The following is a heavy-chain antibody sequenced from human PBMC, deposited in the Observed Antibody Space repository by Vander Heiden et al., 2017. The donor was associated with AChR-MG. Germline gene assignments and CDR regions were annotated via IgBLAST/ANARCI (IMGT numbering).Heavy chain of an antibody. CDR1: GFTFSSYA. D-gene: IGHD3-22*01. CDR2: ISGSGGST. CDR3: AKVARITMIVVRDAFDI. V-gene: IGHV3-23*01. J-gene: IGHJ3*02. Sequence: EVQLLESGGGLVQPGGSLRLSCAASGFTFSSYAISGVRQAPGKGLEWVAAISGSGGSTYYADSVKGRFTISRDNSKNTLYLQMNSLRAEDTAVYYCAKVARITMIVVRDAFDIWGQGTMVTVSS.